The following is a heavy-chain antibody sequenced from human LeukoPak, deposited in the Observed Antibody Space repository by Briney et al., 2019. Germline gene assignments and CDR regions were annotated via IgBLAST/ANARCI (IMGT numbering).Heavy chain of an antibody. CDR2: ISGRGNTI. J-gene: IGHJ4*02. CDR3: TKDASYDSSGYSGDH. Sequence: PGGSLRLSCAASGFTFSRSAMNWVRQAPGKGLQWVSYISGRGNTIYYADSVKGRLAISRDNAKNSLYLQMNSLRGEDTAVYYCTKDASYDSSGYSGDHWGLGTLVTVSS. D-gene: IGHD3-22*01. V-gene: IGHV3-48*03. CDR1: GFTFSRSA.